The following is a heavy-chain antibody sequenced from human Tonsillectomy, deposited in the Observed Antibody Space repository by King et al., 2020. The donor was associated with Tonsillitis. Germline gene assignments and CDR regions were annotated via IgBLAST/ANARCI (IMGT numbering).Heavy chain of an antibody. V-gene: IGHV1-18*04. CDR2: FNIYSGNT. CDR1: GYTFTNDG. J-gene: IGHJ4*02. D-gene: IGHD3-16*02. CDR3: ARVISWSYRYYFYY. Sequence: QLVQSGAEVKKPGASVKVSCQTSGYTFTNDGITWVRQAPGQGLEWMGWFNIYSGNTNYAQKLQGRVTMTADTSTSTAYMELRSLTSYDTALCYCARVISWSYRYYFYYWGQGTLVSVSS.